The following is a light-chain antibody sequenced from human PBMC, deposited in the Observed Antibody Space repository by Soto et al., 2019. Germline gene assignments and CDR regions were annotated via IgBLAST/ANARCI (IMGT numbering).Light chain of an antibody. CDR3: QHYAYVWT. Sequence: DIQMTQSPSTLSASVGDRVTITCRASQSIGSWLAWYQQKPGKAPKVLIFDASNLESGVPSRFSASGSGTEFSLTISSLQPDDFATYYCQHYAYVWTFGQGTKVDIK. V-gene: IGKV1-5*01. J-gene: IGKJ1*01. CDR1: QSIGSW. CDR2: DAS.